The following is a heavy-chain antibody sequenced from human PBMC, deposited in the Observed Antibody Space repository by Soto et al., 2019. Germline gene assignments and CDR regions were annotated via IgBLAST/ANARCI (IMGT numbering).Heavy chain of an antibody. J-gene: IGHJ5*02. CDR1: GDTFTNFG. Sequence: HLVQSGPEVKKPGASITVSCKTSGDTFTNFGLSWVRQAPGQGLEWMGWIATYNSNRNYAQKFQGRLTLTTDISMSTANMELKSLGYDDTAVYYCARVLRGVVNWFDPWGQGTLVTVSS. V-gene: IGHV1-18*01. CDR2: IATYNSNR. D-gene: IGHD3-10*01. CDR3: ARVLRGVVNWFDP.